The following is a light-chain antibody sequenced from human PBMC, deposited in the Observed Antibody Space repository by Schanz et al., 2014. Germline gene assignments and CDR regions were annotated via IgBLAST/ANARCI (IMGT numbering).Light chain of an antibody. J-gene: IGLJ3*02. CDR1: SSDVGNYNY. Sequence: QSALTQPRSVSGSPGQSVTISCTGTSSDVGNYNYVSWYQHHPGKAPKLMIYDVSYRPSGVSDRFSGSKSGNTASLTISGLQAEDEADYYCNSYAGSNNWVFGGGTKLTVL. CDR3: NSYAGSNNWV. V-gene: IGLV2-11*01. CDR2: DVS.